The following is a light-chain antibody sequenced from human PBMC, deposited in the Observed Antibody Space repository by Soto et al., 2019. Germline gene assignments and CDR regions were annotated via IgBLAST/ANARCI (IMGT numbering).Light chain of an antibody. V-gene: IGLV2-14*01. Sequence: QSVLTQPASVSGSPGQSITISCTGTSSDIGDYKYVSWYQHHPGKAPKIMIYEVSNRPSGVSNRFSGSKSGNTASLTISGLQAEDEAEYHCSSYTSTSTWVFGGGTKVTVL. CDR1: SSDIGDYKY. J-gene: IGLJ3*02. CDR3: SSYTSTSTWV. CDR2: EVS.